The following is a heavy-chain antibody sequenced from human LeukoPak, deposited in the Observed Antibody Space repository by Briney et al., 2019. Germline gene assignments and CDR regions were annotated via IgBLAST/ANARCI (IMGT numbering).Heavy chain of an antibody. CDR2: IRYDGINK. Sequence: GGSLRLSCAASGFTFSSYGIHWVGQAPGKGLEWVAFIRYDGINKYYPDSVKGRFTISRDNSKNTLYLQMNGRRAGGTVVYYGARGEGGGGGYMDVWGKGTTVTVSS. CDR1: GFTFSSYG. V-gene: IGHV3-30*02. D-gene: IGHD3-16*01. J-gene: IGHJ6*03. CDR3: ARGEGGGGGYMDV.